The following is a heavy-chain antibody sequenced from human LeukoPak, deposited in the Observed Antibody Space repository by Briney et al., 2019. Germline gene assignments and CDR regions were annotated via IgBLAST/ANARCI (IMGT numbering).Heavy chain of an antibody. V-gene: IGHV4-59*01. CDR1: GGSISSFY. D-gene: IGHD1-26*01. CDR3: ARGDPSGRPGIAFDY. Sequence: PSETLSLTCTVSGGSISSFYLTWIRQPPGKGLEWIGHFHDSEGTKYNPSLKSRAAISEDTSKNQFSLMVNSVTAADTAVCYCARGDPSGRPGIAFDYWGQGTLVTVSS. CDR2: FHDSEGT. J-gene: IGHJ4*02.